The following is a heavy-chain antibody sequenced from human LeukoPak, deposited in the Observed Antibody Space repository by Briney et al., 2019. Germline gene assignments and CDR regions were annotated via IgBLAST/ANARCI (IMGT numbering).Heavy chain of an antibody. J-gene: IGHJ4*02. Sequence: PSETLSLTCGVSGGSISSSNWWSWVRQPPGKGLEWIGEIYHSGNTNYNPSLKSRVSLSVDKSKNQFSLKLDSVTAADTAVYYCARGPRVVVEAAPSPQFDSWGQGVLVTISS. CDR2: IYHSGNT. D-gene: IGHD2-15*01. V-gene: IGHV4/OR15-8*01. CDR3: ARGPRVVVEAAPSPQFDS. CDR1: GGSISSSNW.